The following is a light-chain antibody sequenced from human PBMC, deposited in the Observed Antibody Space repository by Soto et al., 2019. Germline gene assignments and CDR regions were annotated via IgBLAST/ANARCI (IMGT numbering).Light chain of an antibody. CDR3: QQYNSYSRGT. Sequence: DIQMTQSPSTLSASVGDRVTITCRASQNIKNWLAWYQQKPGKAPNLLIYTASSLESGVPSRFSGSGSGTEFTLTISCLQPDDFATYYCQQYNSYSRGTFGQGTKVEI. J-gene: IGKJ1*01. V-gene: IGKV1-5*03. CDR2: TAS. CDR1: QNIKNW.